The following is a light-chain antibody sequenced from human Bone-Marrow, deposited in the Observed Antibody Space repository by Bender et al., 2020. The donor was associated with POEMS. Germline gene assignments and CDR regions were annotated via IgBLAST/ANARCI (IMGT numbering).Light chain of an antibody. Sequence: QSALTQPASVSGSPGQSITISCTGASSDVGTYNLVSWYQHRPGKAPKLMIFELSKRPSGVSHRFSGSKSGNTASLTISGLQSEDEADYYCSSYITGGNYVFGGGTRVTVL. V-gene: IGLV2-14*02. CDR1: SSDVGTYNL. CDR3: SSYITGGNYV. CDR2: ELS. J-gene: IGLJ3*02.